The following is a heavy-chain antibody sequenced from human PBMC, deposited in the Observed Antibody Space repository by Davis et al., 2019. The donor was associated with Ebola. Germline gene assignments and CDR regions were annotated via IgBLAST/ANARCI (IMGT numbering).Heavy chain of an antibody. V-gene: IGHV3-11*01. CDR1: GFTFSDYY. Sequence: GESLKISCAASGFTFSDYYMSWIRQAPGKGLEWVSYISSSGSTIYYADSVKGRFTISRDNAKNSLYLQMNSLRAEDTAVYYCARALKAYNWNYGYFDYWGQGTLVTVSS. D-gene: IGHD1-7*01. CDR3: ARALKAYNWNYGYFDY. J-gene: IGHJ4*02. CDR2: ISSSGSTI.